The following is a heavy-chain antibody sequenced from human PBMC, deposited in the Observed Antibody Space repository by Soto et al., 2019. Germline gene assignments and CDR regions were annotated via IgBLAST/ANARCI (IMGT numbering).Heavy chain of an antibody. J-gene: IGHJ4*02. CDR2: INHSGST. Sequence: SETLSLTCAVYGGSFSGYYWSWIRQPPGKGLEWIGEINHSGSTNYNPSLKSRVTISVDTSKNQFSLKLSSATAADTAVYYCARGPYYDFWSGYASYFDYWGQGTLVTVSS. D-gene: IGHD3-3*01. CDR3: ARGPYYDFWSGYASYFDY. CDR1: GGSFSGYY. V-gene: IGHV4-34*01.